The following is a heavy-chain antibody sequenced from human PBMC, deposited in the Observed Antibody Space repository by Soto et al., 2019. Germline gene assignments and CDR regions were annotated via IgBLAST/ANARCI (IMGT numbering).Heavy chain of an antibody. J-gene: IGHJ3*02. CDR2: ISYDGSNK. CDR3: ARVGEYNWNYRAFDI. CDR1: GFTFSSYA. D-gene: IGHD1-7*01. Sequence: VQLVESGGGVVQPGRSLRLSCAASGFTFSSYAMHWVRQAPGKGLEWVAVISYDGSNKYYADSVKGRFTISRDNSKNTLYLQMNSLRAEDTAVYYCARVGEYNWNYRAFDIWGQGTMVTVSS. V-gene: IGHV3-30-3*01.